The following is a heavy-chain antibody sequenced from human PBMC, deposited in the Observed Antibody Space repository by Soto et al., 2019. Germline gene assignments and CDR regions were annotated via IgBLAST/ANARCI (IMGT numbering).Heavy chain of an antibody. Sequence: GGSLRLSCAASGFTFSSYWMHWVRQAPGKGLVWVSRINSDGSSTSYADSVKGRFTISRDNAKNTLYLQMNSLRAEDTAVYYCARERITMVRGPQSPLDYWGQGTLVTVSS. V-gene: IGHV3-74*01. CDR1: GFTFSSYW. CDR2: INSDGSST. D-gene: IGHD3-10*01. CDR3: ARERITMVRGPQSPLDY. J-gene: IGHJ4*02.